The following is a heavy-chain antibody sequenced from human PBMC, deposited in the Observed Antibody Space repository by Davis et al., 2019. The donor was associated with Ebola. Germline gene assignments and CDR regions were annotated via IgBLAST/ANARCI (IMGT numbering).Heavy chain of an antibody. CDR3: ASQKRTGAADTFDY. V-gene: IGHV4-39*02. J-gene: IGHJ4*02. D-gene: IGHD2-8*02. CDR1: GGSLRESSYF. Sequence: MPSETLSLTCSVSGGSLRESSYFWAWIRQPPGKGLEWIGSTYYDGSSYSNPSLEGRVTISVDTSKSHFSLQVNSVTASDAAVYYCASQKRTGAADTFDYWGRGILITVTS. CDR2: TYYDGSS.